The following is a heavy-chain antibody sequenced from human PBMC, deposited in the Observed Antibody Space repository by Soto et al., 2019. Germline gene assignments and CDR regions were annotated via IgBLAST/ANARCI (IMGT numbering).Heavy chain of an antibody. CDR1: GFTVGSAY. V-gene: IGHV3-66*01. Sequence: DVQLVESGGGLVLRGESLRLSCAASGFTVGSAYMSWVRQAPGKGLEWVAGIYSGGNTYYADSVKGRFTISRHTSKNRLYLQMNSLRAEDAAIYYCARDPWVGDIGDYWGQGTLVTVSS. CDR3: ARDPWVGDIGDY. J-gene: IGHJ4*02. CDR2: IYSGGNT. D-gene: IGHD4-17*01.